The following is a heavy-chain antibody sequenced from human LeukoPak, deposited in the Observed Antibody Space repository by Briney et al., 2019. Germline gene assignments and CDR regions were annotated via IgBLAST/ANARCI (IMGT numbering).Heavy chain of an antibody. Sequence: GGSLRLSCAASGFTFSSYSMNWVRQAPGKGLEWVSSISSSGSYIYYADSVKGRFTISRDNAKNSLYLQMNSLRAEDTAVYYCAREAYCSGGSCSAGYFDYWGQGTLVTVSS. D-gene: IGHD2-15*01. V-gene: IGHV3-21*01. CDR2: ISSSGSYI. CDR3: AREAYCSGGSCSAGYFDY. CDR1: GFTFSSYS. J-gene: IGHJ4*02.